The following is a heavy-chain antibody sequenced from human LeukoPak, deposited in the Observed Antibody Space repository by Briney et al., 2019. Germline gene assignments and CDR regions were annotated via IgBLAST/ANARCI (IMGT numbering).Heavy chain of an antibody. CDR2: IYYSGST. CDR3: ARVKYGSGSLIYYYYYMDV. Sequence: SETLSLTCTVSGGSISSYYWSWLRQPQGTGLEWIGYIYYSGSTNQNPSLKSRVTISVDTSKTEFSLKLSSVTAADTAVYYCARVKYGSGSLIYYYYYMDVWGKGTTVTISS. V-gene: IGHV4-59*01. J-gene: IGHJ6*03. D-gene: IGHD3-10*01. CDR1: GGSISSYY.